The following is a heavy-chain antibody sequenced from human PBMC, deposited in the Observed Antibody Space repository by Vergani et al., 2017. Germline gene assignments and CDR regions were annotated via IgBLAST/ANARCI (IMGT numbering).Heavy chain of an antibody. CDR3: AGGQRGYSYGITWYFDL. J-gene: IGHJ2*01. CDR1: GGTFSSYA. V-gene: IGHV1-69*01. Sequence: QVQLVQSGAEVKKPGSSVKVSCKASGGTFSSYAISWVRQAPGQGLEWMGGIIPIFGTANYAQKFQGRVTITADESTSTAYMELSSLRSEDTAVYYCAGGQRGYSYGITWYFDLWGRGTLVTVSS. D-gene: IGHD5-18*01. CDR2: IIPIFGTA.